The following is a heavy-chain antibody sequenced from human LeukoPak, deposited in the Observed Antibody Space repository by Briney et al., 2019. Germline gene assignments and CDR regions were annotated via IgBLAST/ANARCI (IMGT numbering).Heavy chain of an antibody. CDR3: ARGNTIIRYFDWSNNWFDP. CDR1: GYTFTSYV. Sequence: ASVKVSCKASGYTFTSYVISWVRQAPGQGLEWMGWISAYNGNTNYAQKLQGRVTMTTDTSTSTAYMELRSLRSDDTAVYYCARGNTIIRYFDWSNNWFDPWGQGTLVTVSS. D-gene: IGHD3-9*01. CDR2: ISAYNGNT. J-gene: IGHJ5*02. V-gene: IGHV1-18*01.